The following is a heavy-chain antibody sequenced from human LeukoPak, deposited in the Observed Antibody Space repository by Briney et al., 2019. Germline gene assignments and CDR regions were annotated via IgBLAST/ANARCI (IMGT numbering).Heavy chain of an antibody. CDR1: GGTFSSYA. CDR3: ASCPYSSISFDY. V-gene: IGHV1-69*04. D-gene: IGHD6-13*01. J-gene: IGHJ4*02. Sequence: SVKVSCKASGGTFSSYAISWVRQAPGQGLEWMGRIIPILGIANYAQKFQGRVTITADKSTSTAYMELSSLRSEDTAVYYCASCPYSSISFDYWGQGTLVTVSS. CDR2: IIPILGIA.